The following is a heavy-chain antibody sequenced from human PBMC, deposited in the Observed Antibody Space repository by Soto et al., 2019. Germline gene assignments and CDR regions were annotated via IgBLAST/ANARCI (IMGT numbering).Heavy chain of an antibody. CDR1: EFTFRSYW. J-gene: IGHJ4*02. CDR3: AKADIVATWEGYFDY. V-gene: IGHV3-23*04. D-gene: IGHD5-12*01. Sequence: EVQLVDSGGGLVQPGGSLRLSCAASEFTFRSYWMHWVRQSPGKGLVWVSRISGSGGSTYYADSVKGRFTISRDNSKNTLYLQMNSLRAEDTAVYYCAKADIVATWEGYFDYWGQGTLVTVSS. CDR2: ISGSGGST.